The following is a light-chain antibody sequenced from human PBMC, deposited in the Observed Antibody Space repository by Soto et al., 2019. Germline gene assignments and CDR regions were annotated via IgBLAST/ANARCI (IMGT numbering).Light chain of an antibody. J-gene: IGKJ2*01. Sequence: DIQMTQSPSSLSASVGDRVTITCRASQGIDNWLAWYQQKPEKAPKPLIYAASSLQSGVPSRFSGSGSGTDFTLTISSLQPEDFATYYCQQYKSYPRTFGQGTKLEI. V-gene: IGKV1D-16*01. CDR3: QQYKSYPRT. CDR2: AAS. CDR1: QGIDNW.